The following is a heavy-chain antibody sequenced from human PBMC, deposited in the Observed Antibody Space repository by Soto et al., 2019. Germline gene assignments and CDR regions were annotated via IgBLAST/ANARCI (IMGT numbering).Heavy chain of an antibody. CDR1: GYTFTGYY. V-gene: IGHV1-2*04. D-gene: IGHD2-15*01. J-gene: IGHJ4*02. CDR3: ARGGTVVTLAYFDY. CDR2: INPNSGGT. Sequence: GPSVWVSCKASGYTFTGYYMHWVRQAPGQGLEWMGWINPNSGGTNYAQKFQGWVTMTRDTSISTAYMELSRLRSDDTAVYYCARGGTVVTLAYFDYWDQGTLVSVSS.